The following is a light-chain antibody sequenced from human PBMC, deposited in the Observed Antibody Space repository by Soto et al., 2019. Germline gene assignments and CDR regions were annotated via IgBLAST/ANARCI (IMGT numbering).Light chain of an antibody. Sequence: DIQMTQSPPSLSASVGDRFTITCRASQVIASYVAWYQQKPGKVPKLLIYAASTLQSGVPSRFSGSGSATDFTLTISSLQPEDVATYYCQKYNSAPRAFGQGTKVDIK. V-gene: IGKV1-27*01. CDR3: QKYNSAPRA. J-gene: IGKJ1*01. CDR2: AAS. CDR1: QVIASY.